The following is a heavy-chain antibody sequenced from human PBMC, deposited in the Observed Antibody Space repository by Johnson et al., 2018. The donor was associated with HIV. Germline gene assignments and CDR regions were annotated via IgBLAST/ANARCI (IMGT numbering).Heavy chain of an antibody. V-gene: IGHV3-20*03. Sequence: MQLVESGGALVQPGGSLRLSYAASGFPFRNYGMSWVRQAPGKGLEWVSGINWNGGSTGYADSVKGRFTISRDNAKNSLYLQMNSLRAEDTAVYYCARDQRLAAVATDGLDVWGQGTMVTVSS. J-gene: IGHJ3*01. D-gene: IGHD6-13*01. CDR1: GFPFRNYG. CDR2: INWNGGST. CDR3: ARDQRLAAVATDGLDV.